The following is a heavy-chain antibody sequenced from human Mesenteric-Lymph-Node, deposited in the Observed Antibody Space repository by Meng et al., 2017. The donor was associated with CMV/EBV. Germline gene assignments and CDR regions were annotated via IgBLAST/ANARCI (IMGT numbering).Heavy chain of an antibody. Sequence: SVKVSCKASGFTFTSSAVQWVRQARGQRLEWIGWIVVGSGKTNYAQKFQERVTITRDMSTSTAYMELSSLRSEDTAVYYCAEFSPHPAEGNVRGDAFDIWGQGTMVTVSS. V-gene: IGHV1-58*01. CDR1: GFTFTSSA. D-gene: IGHD1-1*01. CDR3: AEFSPHPAEGNVRGDAFDI. J-gene: IGHJ3*02. CDR2: IVVGSGKT.